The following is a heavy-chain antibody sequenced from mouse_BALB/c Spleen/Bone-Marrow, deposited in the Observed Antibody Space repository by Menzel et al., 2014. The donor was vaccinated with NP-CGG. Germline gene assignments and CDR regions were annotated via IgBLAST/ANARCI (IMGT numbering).Heavy chain of an antibody. CDR2: ISSDSGAI. D-gene: IGHD4-1*01. Sequence: EVQLVESGGGLVQPGGSRKLSCAASGFTFSSFGMHWVRQAPEKGLEWIAYISSDSGAIFYADTVKGRFTISRDNPKNTLFLQMTSLRAEDTAIYFCTRGGNWEDFDYWGQGTPLTVSS. CDR1: GFTFSSFG. CDR3: TRGGNWEDFDY. J-gene: IGHJ2*01. V-gene: IGHV5-17*02.